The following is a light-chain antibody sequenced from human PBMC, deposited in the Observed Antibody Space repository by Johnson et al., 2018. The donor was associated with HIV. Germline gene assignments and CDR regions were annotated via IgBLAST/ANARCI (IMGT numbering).Light chain of an antibody. CDR3: GTWDNILSAGV. CDR1: SSDMGNYA. CDR2: DTD. V-gene: IGLV1-51*01. J-gene: IGLJ1*01. Sequence: QSVLTQPPSVSAAPGQKVTISCSGSSSDMGNYAVSWYQQLPGTAPKLLIYDTDKRPSGIPDRFSGSKSGTSATLGITGLQTGDEADYYCGTWDNILSAGVFGSGTKVTVL.